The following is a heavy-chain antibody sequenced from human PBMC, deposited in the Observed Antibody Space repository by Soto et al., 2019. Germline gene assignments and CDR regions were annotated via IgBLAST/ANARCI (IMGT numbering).Heavy chain of an antibody. J-gene: IGHJ6*02. Sequence: GGSLRLSCAASGFTFSSYGMHWVRQAPGKGLEWVAVISYDGSNKYYADSVKGRFTISRDNSKNTLYLQMNSLRAEDTAVYYCAKVDTAMVTMWGMDVWGQGTTVTVSS. CDR2: ISYDGSNK. D-gene: IGHD5-18*01. CDR3: AKVDTAMVTMWGMDV. CDR1: GFTFSSYG. V-gene: IGHV3-30*18.